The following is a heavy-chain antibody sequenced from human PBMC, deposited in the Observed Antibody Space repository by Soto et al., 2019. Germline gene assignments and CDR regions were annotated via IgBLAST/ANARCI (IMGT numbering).Heavy chain of an antibody. CDR1: GGSISGGGYY. D-gene: IGHD6-13*01. J-gene: IGHJ4*02. CDR3: ARDSSSWALDY. Sequence: SETLCLTYTVSGGSISGGGYYWSWIRQHPGKGLEWIGYIYYSGSTYYNPSLKSRVTISVDTSKNQFSLKLSSVTAADTAVYYCARDSSSWALDYWGQGTLVTVSS. CDR2: IYYSGST. V-gene: IGHV4-31*03.